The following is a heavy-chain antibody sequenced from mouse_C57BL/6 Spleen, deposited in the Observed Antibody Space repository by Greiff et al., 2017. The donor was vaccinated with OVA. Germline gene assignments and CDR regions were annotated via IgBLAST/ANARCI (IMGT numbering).Heavy chain of an antibody. CDR1: GYTFTSYW. Sequence: QVQLQQPGAELVMPGASVKLSCKASGYTFTSYWMHWVKQRPGQGLEWIGEIDPSDSYTNYNQKFKGKSTLTVDKSSSTAYMQLSSLTSEDSAVYYCARRGLYYFDYWGQGTTLTVSS. V-gene: IGHV1-69*01. CDR3: ARRGLYYFDY. CDR2: IDPSDSYT. J-gene: IGHJ2*01.